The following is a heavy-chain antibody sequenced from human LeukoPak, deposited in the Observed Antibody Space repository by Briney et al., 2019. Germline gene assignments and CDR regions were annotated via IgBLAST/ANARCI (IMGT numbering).Heavy chain of an antibody. J-gene: IGHJ3*02. V-gene: IGHV3-7*01. CDR2: IKQDGSEK. D-gene: IGHD1-26*01. CDR1: GFTFSSYW. CDR3: ARPLVGATEAFDI. Sequence: GGSLRLSCAASGFTFSSYWMSWVRQAPGKGLEWVANIKQDGSEKYYVDSVKGRFTISRDNAKNSLYLQMNSLRAEDTAVYYCARPLVGATEAFDIWGQGTMVTVSS.